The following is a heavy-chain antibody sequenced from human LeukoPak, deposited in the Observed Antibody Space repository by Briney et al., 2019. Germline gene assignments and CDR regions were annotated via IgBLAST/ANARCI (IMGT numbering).Heavy chain of an antibody. CDR3: AKVDTSGYYEILDY. D-gene: IGHD3-22*01. CDR2: ISGSGSST. J-gene: IGHJ4*02. CDR1: GFSFSSYA. Sequence: GGSLRLSCAASGFSFSSYAMSWVRQAPGKGLEWVLTISGSGSSTNYADSVKGRFAISRDNSKNTLYLQMNSLRAEDTAVYYCAKVDTSGYYEILDYWGQGTLVTVSS. V-gene: IGHV3-23*01.